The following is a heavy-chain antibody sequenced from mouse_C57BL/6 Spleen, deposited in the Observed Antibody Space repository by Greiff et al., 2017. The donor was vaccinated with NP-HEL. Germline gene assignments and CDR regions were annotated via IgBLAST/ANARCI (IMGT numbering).Heavy chain of an antibody. CDR1: GYSFTDYN. D-gene: IGHD1-1*01. V-gene: IGHV1-39*01. CDR2: INPNYGTT. Sequence: EVKLQQSGPELVKPGASVKISCKASGYSFTDYNMNWVKQSNGKSLEWIGVINPNYGTTSYNQKFKGKATLTVDQSSSTAYMQLNSLTSEDSAVYYCARGLLGDGSSYAYFDSWGQGTTLTVSS. CDR3: ARGLLGDGSSYAYFDS. J-gene: IGHJ2*01.